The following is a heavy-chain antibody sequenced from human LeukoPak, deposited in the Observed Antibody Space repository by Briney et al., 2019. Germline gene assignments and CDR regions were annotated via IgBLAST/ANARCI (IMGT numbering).Heavy chain of an antibody. V-gene: IGHV3-23*01. CDR2: ISGSGGRT. Sequence: GRSLRLFCAASGFTFSSYDMSWVRRAPGKGLEGGLAISGSGGRTYYADSVKGRFTISRDNSKNTLYLQMNNLRAEDTAVYYCAKDREYRGYCSSTSCWNFFDYWGQGTLVTVSS. J-gene: IGHJ4*02. CDR1: GFTFSSYD. D-gene: IGHD2-2*01. CDR3: AKDREYRGYCSSTSCWNFFDY.